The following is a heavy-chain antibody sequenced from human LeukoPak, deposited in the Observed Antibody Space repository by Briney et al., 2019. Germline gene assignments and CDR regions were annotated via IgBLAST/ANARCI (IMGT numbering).Heavy chain of an antibody. D-gene: IGHD2-21*02. Sequence: GGSLRLSCAASGFTFSNYAMNWVRQAPGKGLEWVSGLSDDGFKTYYADSVKGRFTISRDNSQSTLYLLMNSLRAEDTAIYYCAIGCRGNCLYSGYESWGQGILVTVSS. CDR2: LSDDGFKT. V-gene: IGHV3-23*01. CDR3: AIGCRGNCLYSGYES. CDR1: GFTFSNYA. J-gene: IGHJ5*02.